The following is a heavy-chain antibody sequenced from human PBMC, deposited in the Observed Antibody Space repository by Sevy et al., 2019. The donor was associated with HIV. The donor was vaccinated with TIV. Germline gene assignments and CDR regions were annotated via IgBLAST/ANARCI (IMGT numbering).Heavy chain of an antibody. V-gene: IGHV4-31*03. D-gene: IGHD4-4*01. CDR3: ARTTVTTLSSARNNWFDP. J-gene: IGHJ5*02. CDR2: IYYTGTT. CDR1: GDSINNGDYY. Sequence: SETLSLTCTVSGDSINNGDYYWSWIRQHPGKGLEWIGKIYYTGTTYYNPSLKSRLRISVERSENTLSLSLRSVTAADTAVYYCARTTVTTLSSARNNWFDPWGQGTVVTVSS.